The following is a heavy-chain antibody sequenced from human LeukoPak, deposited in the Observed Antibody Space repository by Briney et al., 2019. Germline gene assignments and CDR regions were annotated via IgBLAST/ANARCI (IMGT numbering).Heavy chain of an antibody. J-gene: IGHJ5*01. D-gene: IGHD3-16*02. Sequence: GGSLRLSCVASGFTFGDYAMTWVCQAPGKGLEWVSAITGSGPTTYYAASVQGRFTISRDNSNNLVFLQMNSLRVDDTAVYYCAKAPDFVWGSYRHNYFDSWGQGTLVSVS. V-gene: IGHV3-23*01. CDR3: AKAPDFVWGSYRHNYFDS. CDR2: ITGSGPTT. CDR1: GFTFGDYA.